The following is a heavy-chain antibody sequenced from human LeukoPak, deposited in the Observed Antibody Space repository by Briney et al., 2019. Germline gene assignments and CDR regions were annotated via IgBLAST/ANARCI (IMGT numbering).Heavy chain of an antibody. D-gene: IGHD6-19*01. CDR1: GYSISSGYY. CDR3: ARGSGSGWYGKGAFDI. CDR2: IYHSGST. J-gene: IGHJ3*02. Sequence: SETLSLTCTVSGYSISSGYYWGWIRQPPGKGLEWIGSIYHSGSTYYNPSLKSRVTISVDTSKNQFSLKLSSVTAADTAVYYCARGSGSGWYGKGAFDIWGQGTMVTVSS. V-gene: IGHV4-38-2*02.